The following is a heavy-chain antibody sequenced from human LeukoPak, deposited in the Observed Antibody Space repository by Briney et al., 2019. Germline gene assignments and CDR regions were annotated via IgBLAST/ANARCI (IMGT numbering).Heavy chain of an antibody. D-gene: IGHD2-21*01. CDR1: GGSISNSY. CDR2: IYYTGDS. V-gene: IGHV4-59*08. CDR3: ARHEFASPFDS. Sequence: SETLSLTCTVSGGSISNSYWSWIRQPPGKGLEWIGYIYYTGDSNYNPSLKSRVAISLDTSKNQLSLNLRSVTAADTAVYYCARHEFASPFDSWGQGTLVTVSS. J-gene: IGHJ4*02.